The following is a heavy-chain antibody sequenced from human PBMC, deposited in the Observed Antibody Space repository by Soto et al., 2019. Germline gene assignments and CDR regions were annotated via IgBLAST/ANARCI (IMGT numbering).Heavy chain of an antibody. CDR3: AKDGWRYCSGGSCYRFDY. Sequence: GGSLRLSCAASGFTFSSYAMSWVRQAPGKGLEWVSAISGSGGSTYYADSVKGRFTISRDNSKNTLYLQMNSLRAEDTAVYYCAKDGWRYCSGGSCYRFDYWGQGTLVTVSS. CDR1: GFTFSSYA. CDR2: ISGSGGST. V-gene: IGHV3-23*01. D-gene: IGHD2-15*01. J-gene: IGHJ4*02.